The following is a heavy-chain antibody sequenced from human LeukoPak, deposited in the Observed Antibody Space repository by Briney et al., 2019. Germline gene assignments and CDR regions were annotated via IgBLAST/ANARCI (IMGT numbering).Heavy chain of an antibody. CDR1: GGSISSSSYY. Sequence: SETLSLTCTASGGSISSSSYYWGWIRQPPGKGLEWIGSIYYSGNTYYNPSLKSRGTISVDTSKNQFSLKLSSVTAADTAVYYCARQSTAMGTFDYWGQGTLVPVSS. D-gene: IGHD5-18*01. CDR3: ARQSTAMGTFDY. CDR2: IYYSGNT. V-gene: IGHV4-39*01. J-gene: IGHJ4*02.